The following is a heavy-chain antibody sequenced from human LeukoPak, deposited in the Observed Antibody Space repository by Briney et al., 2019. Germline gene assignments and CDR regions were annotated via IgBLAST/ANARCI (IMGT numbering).Heavy chain of an antibody. D-gene: IGHD2-2*01. J-gene: IGHJ4*02. CDR1: GYTLTGYY. CDR2: INPNSGGT. CDR3: ARGVLPASLDY. Sequence: ASVKVSCKASGYTLTGYYIHWVRQAPGPGLEWMGWINPNSGGTNYAQKFQGRVTMTRDTSISTVYMDLSGLRYDDAAVYYCARGVLPASLDYWGQGTPVTVSS. V-gene: IGHV1-2*02.